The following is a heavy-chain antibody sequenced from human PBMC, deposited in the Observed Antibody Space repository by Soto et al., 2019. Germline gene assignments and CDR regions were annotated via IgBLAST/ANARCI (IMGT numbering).Heavy chain of an antibody. CDR2: SYYSGST. V-gene: IGHV4-31*03. CDR1: GASISSGGYY. CDR3: ARGARYWFDP. J-gene: IGHJ5*02. Sequence: QVQLQESGPGLVKPSQTLSLTCTVSGASISSGGYYWSWIRQHPEKGLEWIGYSYYSGSTYYNPFLKSRVSISVDTSKNQFSLKLSSVTAADTSVYYCARGARYWFDPWGQGTLVTVSS.